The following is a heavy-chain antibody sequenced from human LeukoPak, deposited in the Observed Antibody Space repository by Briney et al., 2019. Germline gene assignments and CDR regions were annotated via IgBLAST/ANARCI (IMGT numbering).Heavy chain of an antibody. CDR1: GFTFSSYW. CDR2: IKQDGSEK. CDR3: ARGRWGSGYYFDY. V-gene: IGHV3-7*01. Sequence: PGGSLRLSCAASGFTFSSYWMSWVRQAPGKGLEWVANIKQDGSEKYYVDSVKGRFTISRDNAKNSLYLQMSSLRAEDTAAYYCARGRWGSGYYFDYWGQGTLVTVSS. D-gene: IGHD6-25*01. J-gene: IGHJ4*02.